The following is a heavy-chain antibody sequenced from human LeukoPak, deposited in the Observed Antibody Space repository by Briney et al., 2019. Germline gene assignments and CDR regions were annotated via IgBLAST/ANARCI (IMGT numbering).Heavy chain of an antibody. CDR3: ARGLPAAAVADY. CDR1: GFTFSTYG. V-gene: IGHV3-21*01. Sequence: GGSLRLSCAASGFTFSTYGMIWVRQAPGEGLEWVSLISGSSSYMYYADAVKGRFTTSRDNAKDSLYLQMDSLRVEDTAVYYCARGLPAAAVADYWGQGTLVTVSS. CDR2: ISGSSSYM. D-gene: IGHD6-13*01. J-gene: IGHJ4*02.